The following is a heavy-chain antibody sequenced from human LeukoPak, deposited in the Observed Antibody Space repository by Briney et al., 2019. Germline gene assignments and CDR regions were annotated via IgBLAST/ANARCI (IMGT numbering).Heavy chain of an antibody. V-gene: IGHV4-39*01. CDR1: GGSISSSSYY. Sequence: SETLSLTCTVSGGSISSSSYYWGWIRQPPGKGLEWIGSIYYGGSTYYNPSLKSRVTISVDTSKNQFSLKLSSVTAADTAVYYCARLGFYGLTDYWGQGTLVTVSS. J-gene: IGHJ4*02. CDR2: IYYGGST. CDR3: ARLGFYGLTDY. D-gene: IGHD2/OR15-2a*01.